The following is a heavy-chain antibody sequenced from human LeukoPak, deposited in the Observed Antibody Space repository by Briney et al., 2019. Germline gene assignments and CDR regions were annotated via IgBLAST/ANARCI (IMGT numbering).Heavy chain of an antibody. Sequence: ASVKVSCKASEYTFTGYYMHWVRQAPGQGLEWMGWINPNSGGTNYAQKFQGRVTMTRDTSISTAYMELSRLRSDDTAVYYCARDTKRGVVVVAATFGYWGQGTLVTVSS. CDR1: EYTFTGYY. CDR3: ARDTKRGVVVVAATFGY. J-gene: IGHJ4*02. V-gene: IGHV1-2*02. CDR2: INPNSGGT. D-gene: IGHD2-15*01.